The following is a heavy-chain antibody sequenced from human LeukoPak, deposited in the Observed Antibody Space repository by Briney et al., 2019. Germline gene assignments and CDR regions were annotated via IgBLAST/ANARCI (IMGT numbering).Heavy chain of an antibody. CDR2: ISWNSGSI. V-gene: IGHV3-9*01. J-gene: IGHJ6*02. Sequence: PGGSLRLSCAASGFTFDDYAMHWVRQAPGKGLVWVSGISWNSGSIGYADSVKGRFTISRDNAKNSLYLQMNSLRAEDTALYYCAKQPRGYSYGYLYYYYYGMDVWGQGTTVTVSS. CDR3: AKQPRGYSYGYLYYYYYGMDV. CDR1: GFTFDDYA. D-gene: IGHD5-18*01.